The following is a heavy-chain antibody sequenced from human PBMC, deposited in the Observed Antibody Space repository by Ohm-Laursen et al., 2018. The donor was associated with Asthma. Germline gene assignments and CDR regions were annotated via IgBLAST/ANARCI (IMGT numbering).Heavy chain of an antibody. Sequence: SLRLSCIASGFTFSSYSMNWVRQAPGKGLEWVSSISSSSSYIYYADSVKGRFTISRDNAKNSLYLQMNSLRAEDTAVYYCAKDGHPYGDLYYFDYWGQGTLVTVSS. CDR3: AKDGHPYGDLYYFDY. D-gene: IGHD4-17*01. J-gene: IGHJ4*02. V-gene: IGHV3-21*01. CDR1: GFTFSSYS. CDR2: ISSSSSYI.